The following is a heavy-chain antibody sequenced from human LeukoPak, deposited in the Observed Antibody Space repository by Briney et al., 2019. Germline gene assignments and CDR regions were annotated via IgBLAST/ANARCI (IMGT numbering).Heavy chain of an antibody. J-gene: IGHJ4*02. D-gene: IGHD3-22*01. CDR1: GFSLNTRGVG. Sequence: RVSGPTLVNPTQTLTLTCTFSGFSLNTRGVGVGWIRQPPGRALEWLALIYWDDDRRYSPSLKGRLTITKDTSKNQVVLTITNMDPVDTATYFCAHRKNYYDSSVFDNWGQGTLVTVSS. V-gene: IGHV2-5*02. CDR3: AHRKNYYDSSVFDN. CDR2: IYWDDDR.